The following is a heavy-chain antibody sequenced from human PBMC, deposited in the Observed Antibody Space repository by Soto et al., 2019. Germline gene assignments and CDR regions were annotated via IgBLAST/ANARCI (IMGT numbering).Heavy chain of an antibody. J-gene: IGHJ4*02. Sequence: PSETLSLTCTVSGGSISSYSWSWIRQPPGKGLEWIGYIYYSGSTNYNPSLKSRVTISVDTSKNQFSLKLSSVTAADTAVYYCARGGYSYVDYWGQGTLVTVSS. V-gene: IGHV4-59*01. CDR3: ARGGYSYVDY. CDR2: IYYSGST. CDR1: GGSISSYS. D-gene: IGHD5-18*01.